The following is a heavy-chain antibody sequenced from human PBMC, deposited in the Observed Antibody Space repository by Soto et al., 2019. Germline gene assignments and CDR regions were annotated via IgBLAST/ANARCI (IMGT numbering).Heavy chain of an antibody. D-gene: IGHD3-22*01. CDR3: ARGEYYYDSSGYNPYYYYYGMDV. CDR2: ISAYNGNT. CDR1: GYTFTSYG. V-gene: IGHV1-18*01. Sequence: QVQLVQSGAEVKKPGASVKVSCKASGYTFTSYGISWVRQAPGQGLEWMGWISAYNGNTNYAQKLQGRVTMTTDTSTSTAYMELRSLRSDDTAVYYCARGEYYYDSSGYNPYYYYYGMDVWGQWTTVTVSS. J-gene: IGHJ6*02.